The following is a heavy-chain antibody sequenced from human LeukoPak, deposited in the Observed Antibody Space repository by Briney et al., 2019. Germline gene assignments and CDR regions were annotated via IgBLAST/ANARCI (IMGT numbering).Heavy chain of an antibody. D-gene: IGHD5-24*01. CDR1: GGSISSYY. CDR2: IYYSGST. V-gene: IGHV4-59*01. J-gene: IGHJ4*02. CDR3: ARDRGDGYNSFSYPRREYYFDY. Sequence: ESSETLSLTCTVSGGSISSYYWSWIRQPPGKGLEWIGYIYYSGSTNYNPSLKSRVTISVDTSKNQFSLKLSSVTAADTAAYYCARDRGDGYNSFSYPRREYYFDYWGQGTLVTVSS.